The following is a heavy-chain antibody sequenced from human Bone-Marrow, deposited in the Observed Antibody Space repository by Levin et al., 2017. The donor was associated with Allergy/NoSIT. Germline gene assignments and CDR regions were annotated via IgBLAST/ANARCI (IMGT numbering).Heavy chain of an antibody. CDR2: ISSSGSDM. V-gene: IGHV3-21*01. CDR1: GFSIYS. J-gene: IGHJ3*02. CDR3: ARGIIGDVRVAHKEAFDI. Sequence: GGSLRLSCTVSGFSIYSINWVRQAPGKGLEWVSSISSSGSDMYYVDSVKGRFTISRDNAKNSLTLQMNSLRAEDTAVYYCARGIIGDVRVAHKEAFDIWGQGTMVTVSS. D-gene: IGHD2-8*02.